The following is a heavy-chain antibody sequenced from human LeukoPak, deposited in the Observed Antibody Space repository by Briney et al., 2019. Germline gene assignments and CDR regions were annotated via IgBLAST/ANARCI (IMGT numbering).Heavy chain of an antibody. CDR1: GYTFTRYD. J-gene: IGHJ4*02. CDR2: MNPKSGNT. CDR3: PDY. Sequence: ASVKVSCKASGYTFTRYDINWVRQATGQGLEWMGWMNPKSGNTGHAQKFQDRVTITRDTSISTVYMELSSLRSEDTVVDGSPDYWGQGTLVTVSS. D-gene: IGHD2-15*01. V-gene: IGHV1-8*03.